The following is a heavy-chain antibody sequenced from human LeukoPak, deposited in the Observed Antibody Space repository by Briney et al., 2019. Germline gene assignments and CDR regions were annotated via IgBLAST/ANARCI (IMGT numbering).Heavy chain of an antibody. V-gene: IGHV4-59*08. CDR1: GGSLTGYF. Sequence: SETLSLTCTVSGGSLTGYFWSWIRQPPGKGLEWLGYVFYSGNSRYNPSLESRVTTSADTSKNQFSLRLTSVTAADTAVYYCARQGTITYAYFDYWSQGTLVTVSS. CDR3: ARQGTITYAYFDY. J-gene: IGHJ4*02. CDR2: VFYSGNS. D-gene: IGHD5-12*01.